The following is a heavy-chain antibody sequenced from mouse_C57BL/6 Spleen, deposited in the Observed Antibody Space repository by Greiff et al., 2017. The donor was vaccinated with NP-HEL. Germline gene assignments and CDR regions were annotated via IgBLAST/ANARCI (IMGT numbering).Heavy chain of an antibody. J-gene: IGHJ4*01. CDR2: IYPVSGNT. CDR1: GYTFTDYY. D-gene: IGHD3-3*01. V-gene: IGHV1-84*01. CDR3: ARSDSPYYAMDY. Sequence: QVQLQQSGPELVKPGASVKISCKASGYTFTDYYINWVKQRPGQGLEWIGWIYPVSGNTKYNEKFKGKATLTVDTSSSTAYMQLSSLTSEDSAVYFCARSDSPYYAMDYWGQGTSVTVSS.